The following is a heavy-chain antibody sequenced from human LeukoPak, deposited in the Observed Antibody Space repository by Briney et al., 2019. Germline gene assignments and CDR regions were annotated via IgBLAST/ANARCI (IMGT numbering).Heavy chain of an antibody. J-gene: IGHJ4*02. CDR2: INPNSGGT. CDR3: ARGWQWELCLDY. Sequence: GASVKVSCKASGYTFTGDYMHWVRQARVQGREWMGWINPNSGGTNYAQKFQGRVTMTRDTSISTAYMEMSRLRSDDTAVYYCARGWQWELCLDYWGQGTLVTVSS. D-gene: IGHD1-26*01. V-gene: IGHV1-2*02. CDR1: GYTFTGDY.